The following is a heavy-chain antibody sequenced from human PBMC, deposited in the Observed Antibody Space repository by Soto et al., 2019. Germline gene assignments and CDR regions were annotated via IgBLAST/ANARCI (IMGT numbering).Heavy chain of an antibody. J-gene: IGHJ4*02. CDR1: GFPFSIYS. D-gene: IGHD5-18*01. Sequence: PGGSLRLSCAASGFPFSIYSMNWVRQAPGKGLEWVSSISISSSYIYYADSVKGRFTISRDNAKNSLYLQMKSLRAEDTAVYYCAREEDSHGQGDYWGQGILITVSS. CDR3: AREEDSHGQGDY. CDR2: ISISSSYI. V-gene: IGHV3-21*01.